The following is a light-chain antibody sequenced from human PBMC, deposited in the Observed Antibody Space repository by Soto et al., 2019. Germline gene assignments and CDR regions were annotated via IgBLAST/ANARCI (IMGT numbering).Light chain of an antibody. J-gene: IGLJ1*01. V-gene: IGLV2-14*01. CDR1: SSDVDGYNY. CDR2: EVS. CDR3: SSYAGGYTFDV. Sequence: QSALTQPASVSGSPGQSITISCTGTSSDVDGYNYVSWYQQHPGKAPKLMIYEVSARPSGVSDRFSGSRSGNTASLTISGLQPEDEADYYCSSYAGGYTFDVFGTGTKVTVL.